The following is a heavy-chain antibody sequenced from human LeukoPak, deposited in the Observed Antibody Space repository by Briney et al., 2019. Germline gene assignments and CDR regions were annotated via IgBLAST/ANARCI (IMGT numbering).Heavy chain of an antibody. D-gene: IGHD3-10*01. CDR3: ARDVLLWFEELSSHDAFDI. CDR2: INHSGST. Sequence: SETLSLTCAVYGGSFSGYYWSWIRQPPGKGLEWIGEINHSGSTNYNPSLKSRVTISVDTSKNQFSLKLSSVTAADTAVYYCARDVLLWFEELSSHDAFDIWGQGTMVTVSS. V-gene: IGHV4-34*01. J-gene: IGHJ3*02. CDR1: GGSFSGYY.